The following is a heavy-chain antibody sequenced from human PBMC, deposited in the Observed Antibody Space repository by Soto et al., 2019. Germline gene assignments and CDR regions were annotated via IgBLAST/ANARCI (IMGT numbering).Heavy chain of an antibody. D-gene: IGHD3-16*01. CDR3: ARQTGVFGHYFDY. Sequence: QLRLQEAGPGLVTPSETLSLTCTVSGGSISSSSYYWGWIRQPPGKGPEWIGAIYYNGTTYYYPSLKSRVTMSVDTSKNQFSLKLSSATAADTAMYYCARQTGVFGHYFDYWGQGTLVTVSS. CDR2: IYYNGTT. CDR1: GGSISSSSYY. J-gene: IGHJ4*02. V-gene: IGHV4-39*01.